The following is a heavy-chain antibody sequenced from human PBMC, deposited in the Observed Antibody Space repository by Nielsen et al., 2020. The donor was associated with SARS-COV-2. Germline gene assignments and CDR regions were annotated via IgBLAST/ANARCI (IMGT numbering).Heavy chain of an antibody. D-gene: IGHD3-3*02. CDR2: IYYSGIT. CDR3: ARLNRRILTPLALASLRFDY. CDR1: GFSFRDSY. Sequence: ESLKISCAASGFSFRDSYMSWIRQAPGKGLEWIASIYYSGITYYNTSLKSRVTISIDTSKNHFSLRLNSVAAADTAVYYCARLNRRILTPLALASLRFDYWGQGSLVTVSS. J-gene: IGHJ4*02. V-gene: IGHV4-39*02.